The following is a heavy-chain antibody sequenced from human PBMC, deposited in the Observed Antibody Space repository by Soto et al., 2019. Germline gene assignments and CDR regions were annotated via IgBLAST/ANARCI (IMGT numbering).Heavy chain of an antibody. CDR3: ARGNQLRYFDWSAPFDY. CDR2: IKQDGSEK. D-gene: IGHD3-9*01. CDR1: GFTFSSYW. V-gene: IGHV3-7*03. J-gene: IGHJ4*02. Sequence: GGSLRLSCAASGFTFSSYWMSWVRQAPGKGLEWVANIKQDGSEKYYVDSVKGRFTISRDNAKNSLYLQMNSLRAEDTAVYYCARGNQLRYFDWSAPFDYWGQGPLVTVS.